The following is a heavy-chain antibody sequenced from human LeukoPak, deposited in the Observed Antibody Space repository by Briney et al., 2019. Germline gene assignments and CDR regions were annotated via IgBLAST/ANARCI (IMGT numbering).Heavy chain of an antibody. CDR1: GASMNTYY. D-gene: IGHD3-16*01. Sequence: SETLSLTCTVSGASMNTYYYSWIRQPAGKGLEWIGRIFASGTTNYNPSLTSRIAMSVDTSKNQFFLNLTSVTAADTAMYYCVQDGPLRSDYWGQGTLVTVSS. CDR2: IFASGTT. J-gene: IGHJ4*02. V-gene: IGHV4-4*07. CDR3: VQDGPLRSDY.